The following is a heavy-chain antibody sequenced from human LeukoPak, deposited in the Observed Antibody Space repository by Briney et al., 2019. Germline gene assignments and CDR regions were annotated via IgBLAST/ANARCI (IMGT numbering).Heavy chain of an antibody. CDR1: GDSIGSYY. J-gene: IGHJ3*02. CDR2: IYYTGST. V-gene: IGHV4-59*01. D-gene: IGHD5-18*01. Sequence: PSETLSLTCTVSGDSIGSYYWSWLRQPPGKGLEWIGYIYYTGSTLYNPSLKSRVIISVDTSKNQFSLNLSSVTAADTAVYYCARGPDTAMVLNDAFDIWGQGTMVTVSS. CDR3: ARGPDTAMVLNDAFDI.